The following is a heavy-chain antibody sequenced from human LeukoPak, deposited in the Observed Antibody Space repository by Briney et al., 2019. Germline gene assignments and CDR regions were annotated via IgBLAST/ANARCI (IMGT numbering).Heavy chain of an antibody. CDR1: GFTLSSYA. V-gene: IGHV3-23*01. Sequence: GGSLRLSCAASGFTLSSYAMSWVRQAPGKGLEWVSGISGSGGSTYYADSVKGRFTISRDNSKNTLYLQMNSLRAEDTAVYYCAKDPGGQAVAGTRWGHFDIWGQGTMVTVSS. CDR2: ISGSGGST. J-gene: IGHJ3*02. D-gene: IGHD6-19*01. CDR3: AKDPGGQAVAGTRWGHFDI.